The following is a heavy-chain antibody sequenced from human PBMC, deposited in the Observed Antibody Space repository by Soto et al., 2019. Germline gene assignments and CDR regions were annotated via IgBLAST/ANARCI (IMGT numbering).Heavy chain of an antibody. CDR3: AKDRRQLVDWYYFDY. D-gene: IGHD6-13*01. V-gene: IGHV3-30*18. CDR2: ISYDGSNK. Sequence: GGSLRLSCAASGFTFSSYGMHWVRQAPGKGLEWVAVISYDGSNKYYADSVKGRFTISRDNSKNTLYLQMNSLRAEDTAVYYCAKDRRQLVDWYYFDYWGQGTLVTVSS. J-gene: IGHJ4*02. CDR1: GFTFSSYG.